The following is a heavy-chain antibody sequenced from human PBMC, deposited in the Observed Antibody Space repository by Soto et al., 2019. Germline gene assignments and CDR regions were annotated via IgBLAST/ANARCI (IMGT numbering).Heavy chain of an antibody. CDR3: AASIFYYGMDV. V-gene: IGHV5-51*01. CDR2: IYPGDSDT. Sequence: PGESLKISCKGSGYTFTNYWIGWVRQMLGKGLEWMGIIYPGDSDTKYNPSFQGQVTISADKSITTTYLRWTSLKASDTAIYYCAASIFYYGMDVWGQGTTVTVSS. CDR1: GYTFTNYW. J-gene: IGHJ6*02.